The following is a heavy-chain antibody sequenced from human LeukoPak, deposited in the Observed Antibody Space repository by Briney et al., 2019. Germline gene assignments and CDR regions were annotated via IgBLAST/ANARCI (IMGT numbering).Heavy chain of an antibody. Sequence: SETLSLTCAVSGGPFSAHYWRWIRHPPGKGLQWIGEINYFGSTNYNPSLKGRVSISLDTSKNQFSLKLTSVTAADSALYYCSIAPYMFSSDWSRDYWDQGALVTVSS. J-gene: IGHJ4*02. CDR1: GGPFSAHY. V-gene: IGHV4-34*01. CDR3: SIAPYMFSSDWSRDY. D-gene: IGHD6-13*01. CDR2: INYFGST.